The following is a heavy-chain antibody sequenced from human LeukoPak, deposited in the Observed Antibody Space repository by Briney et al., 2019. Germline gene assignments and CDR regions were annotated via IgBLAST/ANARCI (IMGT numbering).Heavy chain of an antibody. CDR1: GGSISSGDYY. D-gene: IGHD3-10*01. V-gene: IGHV4-30-4*01. Sequence: PSQTLSLTCTVSGGSISSGDYYWSWIRQPPGKGLEWIGYIYYSGSTYYNPSLKSRVTISVDTSKNQFSLKLSSVTAADTAVYYCARRGSGSSLSFDPWGQGTLVTVSS. J-gene: IGHJ5*02. CDR3: ARRGSGSSLSFDP. CDR2: IYYSGST.